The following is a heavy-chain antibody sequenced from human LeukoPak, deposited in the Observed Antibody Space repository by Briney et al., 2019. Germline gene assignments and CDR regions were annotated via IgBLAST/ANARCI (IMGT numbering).Heavy chain of an antibody. CDR2: IYNSGST. J-gene: IGHJ6*03. D-gene: IGHD3-16*01. CDR3: ARVGATYPHYYMDV. Sequence: SETLSLTCSVSGDSISIYYWSWIRQPPGKGLEWIGYIYNSGSTNYNPSLKSRVTISVDTSKNQFSLKLTSVTAADTAVYYCARVGATYPHYYMDVWGKGTTVTVAS. V-gene: IGHV4-59*01. CDR1: GDSISIYY.